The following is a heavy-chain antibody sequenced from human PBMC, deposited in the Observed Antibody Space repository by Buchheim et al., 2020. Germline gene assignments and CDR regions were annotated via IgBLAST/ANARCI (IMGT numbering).Heavy chain of an antibody. V-gene: IGHV3-30*18. CDR3: AKVPYSLQYYFDY. Sequence: QVQLVESGGGVVQPGRSLRLSCAASGFTFSSYGMHWVRQAPGKGLEWVAVISYDGSNKYYADSVKGRFTISRDNSKNTLYLQMNSLRAEDTAVYYCAKVPYSLQYYFDYWGQGTL. D-gene: IGHD4-11*01. CDR2: ISYDGSNK. CDR1: GFTFSSYG. J-gene: IGHJ4*02.